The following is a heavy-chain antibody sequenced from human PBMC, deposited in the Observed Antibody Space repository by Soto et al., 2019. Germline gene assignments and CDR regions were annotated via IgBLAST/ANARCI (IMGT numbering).Heavy chain of an antibody. J-gene: IGHJ4*02. D-gene: IGHD2-2*01. Sequence: GGSLRLSCAASGFAFSSHGMHWLRQAPGKGLEWVTVISYDGSNEYYADSVKGRFTIFRDNSKNILYLQMNSLRTEDTAVYYCAKERMEQYQLLPFFDYWGQGTPVTVS. CDR2: ISYDGSNE. CDR3: AKERMEQYQLLPFFDY. V-gene: IGHV3-30*18. CDR1: GFAFSSHG.